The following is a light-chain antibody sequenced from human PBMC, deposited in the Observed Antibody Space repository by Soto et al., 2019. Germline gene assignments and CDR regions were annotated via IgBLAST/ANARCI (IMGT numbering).Light chain of an antibody. J-gene: IGKJ1*01. CDR3: QQYNNWPQT. CDR2: GAS. V-gene: IGKV3-15*01. CDR1: QSVSSN. Sequence: ELVLTQSPGTLSLSPGERATLSCRASQSVSSNLAWYQQKPGQAPRLLIYGASTRATGIPARFSGSGSGTEFTLTISSLQSEDFAVYYCQQYNNWPQTFGQGTKVEIK.